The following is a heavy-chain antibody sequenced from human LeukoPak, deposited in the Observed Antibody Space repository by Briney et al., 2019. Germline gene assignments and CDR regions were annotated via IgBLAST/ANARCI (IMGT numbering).Heavy chain of an antibody. CDR3: ARGPLAYCVADCSVDGFDI. D-gene: IGHD2-21*02. Sequence: SETLSLTCTVSGDSVSGYYWSWIRQPPGKGLEWMGYLYYSGYTNYNTSLTSQVTISVDTSNNHFSLKLSSVTAAGTAVYHCARGPLAYCVADCSVDGFDIWGQGTVVIVSS. CDR2: LYYSGYT. CDR1: GDSVSGYY. V-gene: IGHV4-59*08. J-gene: IGHJ3*02.